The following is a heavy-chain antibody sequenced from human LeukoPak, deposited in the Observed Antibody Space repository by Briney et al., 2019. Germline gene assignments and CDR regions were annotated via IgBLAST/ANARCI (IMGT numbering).Heavy chain of an antibody. Sequence: TLSLTCTVSGGSISSSSYYWGWIRQPPGKGLEWIGSIYYSGSTYYNPSLKSRVTISVDTSKNQFSLKLSSVTAADTAVYYCARDIEQLLEVNDAFDIWGQGTMVTVSS. V-gene: IGHV4-39*02. D-gene: IGHD5-18*01. CDR1: GGSISSSSYY. CDR3: ARDIEQLLEVNDAFDI. CDR2: IYYSGST. J-gene: IGHJ3*02.